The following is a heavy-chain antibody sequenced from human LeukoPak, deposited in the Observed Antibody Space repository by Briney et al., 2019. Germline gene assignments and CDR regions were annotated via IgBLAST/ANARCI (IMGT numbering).Heavy chain of an antibody. J-gene: IGHJ4*02. CDR2: IYYTGGT. Sequence: SETLSLTCTVSGGSIRNYYWSWIRQPPGKGLEWIGYIYYTGGTNYNPSLKSRLTISVDTSKNQFSLKLSSVTAADTAVYFCARGDGYNPYWGQGTLVTVSS. CDR1: GGSIRNYY. V-gene: IGHV4-59*01. D-gene: IGHD5-24*01. CDR3: ARGDGYNPY.